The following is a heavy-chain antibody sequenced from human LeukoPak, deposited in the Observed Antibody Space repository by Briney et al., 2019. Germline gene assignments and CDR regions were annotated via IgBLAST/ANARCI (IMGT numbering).Heavy chain of an antibody. J-gene: IGHJ4*02. V-gene: IGHV3-30*03. Sequence: GGSLRLSCAASGFTFSSYGMHWVRQAPGKGLEWVAVISYDGSNKYYADSVKGRFTISRDNSKNTLYLQMNSLRAEDTAAYYCAGAPETGHWGQGTLVTVSS. CDR2: ISYDGSNK. CDR1: GFTFSSYG. CDR3: AGAPETGH.